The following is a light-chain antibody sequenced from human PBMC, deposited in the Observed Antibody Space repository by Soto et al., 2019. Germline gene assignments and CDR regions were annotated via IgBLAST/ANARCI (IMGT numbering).Light chain of an antibody. CDR2: GAS. V-gene: IGKV3-20*01. CDR3: QQYGTSPRT. J-gene: IGKJ1*01. CDR1: QSVSTNY. Sequence: EIVLTQSPGTLSLSPGERATRSCRASQSVSTNYLAWYQQKPGQAPRLLIYGASSRATGIPDRFGGSGSGTDFTLTISRLEPEDFATYFCQQYGTSPRTFGQGTKVEVK.